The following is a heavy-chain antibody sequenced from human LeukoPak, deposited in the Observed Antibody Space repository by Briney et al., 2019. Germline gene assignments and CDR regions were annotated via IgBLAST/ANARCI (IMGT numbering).Heavy chain of an antibody. V-gene: IGHV1-69*05. CDR2: IIPIFGTA. CDR3: VLKGNWNYIARLGITGFDP. Sequence: SVKVSCKASGGTFSSYAISWVRQAPGQGLEWMGRIIPIFGTANYAQKFQGRVTITTDESTSTAYMELSSLRSEDTAVYYCVLKGNWNYIARLGITGFDPWGQGTLVTVSS. D-gene: IGHD1-7*01. CDR1: GGTFSSYA. J-gene: IGHJ5*02.